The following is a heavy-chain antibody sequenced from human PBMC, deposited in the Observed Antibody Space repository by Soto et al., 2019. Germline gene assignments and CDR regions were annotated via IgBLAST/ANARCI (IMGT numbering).Heavy chain of an antibody. Sequence: QVQLVESGGGVVQPGRSLRLSCAASGFTFSSYGMHWVRQAPGKGLEWVAVISCDGSNKYYADSVKGRFTISRDNFKNTLYLQMNSLRAEDTAVYYCAKLYHPNLRSSGYGDYGMDVWGQGTMVTVSS. J-gene: IGHJ6*02. CDR3: AKLYHPNLRSSGYGDYGMDV. D-gene: IGHD6-13*01. CDR2: ISCDGSNK. CDR1: GFTFSSYG. V-gene: IGHV3-30*18.